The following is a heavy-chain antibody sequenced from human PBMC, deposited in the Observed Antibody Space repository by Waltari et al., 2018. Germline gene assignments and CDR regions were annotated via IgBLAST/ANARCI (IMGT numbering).Heavy chain of an antibody. CDR2: IYYSGST. Sequence: QLQLQESGPGLVKPSETLSLTCTVSGGSISSSSYSWGWTRQPPGKGLEGDGGIYYSGSTYYNPSLKSRVTISVHTSKNQFSLKLSSVTAADTAVYYCARSRDCSGGSCYGYWGQGTLVTVSS. CDR3: ARSRDCSGGSCYGY. CDR1: GGSISSSSYS. D-gene: IGHD2-15*01. J-gene: IGHJ4*02. V-gene: IGHV4-39*07.